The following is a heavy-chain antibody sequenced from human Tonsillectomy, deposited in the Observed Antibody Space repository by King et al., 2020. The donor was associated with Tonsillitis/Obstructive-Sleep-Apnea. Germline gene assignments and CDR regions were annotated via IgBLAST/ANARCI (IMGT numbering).Heavy chain of an antibody. CDR3: AKDRSDIVVVPAAIGIDY. CDR1: GFTFSSYA. V-gene: IGHV3-23*04. Sequence: VQLVESGGGLVQPGGSLRLSCAASGFTFSSYAMSWVRQAPGKGLEWVSAISGSGGSTYYADSLKGRFTISRDNSKNTLYLQMNSLRAEDTAVYYCAKDRSDIVVVPAAIGIDYWGQGTLVTVSS. J-gene: IGHJ4*02. CDR2: ISGSGGST. D-gene: IGHD2-2*02.